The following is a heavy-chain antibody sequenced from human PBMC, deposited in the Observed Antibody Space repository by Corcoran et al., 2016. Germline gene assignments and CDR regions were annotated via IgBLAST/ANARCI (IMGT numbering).Heavy chain of an antibody. D-gene: IGHD3-16*01. CDR1: GYTFITYD. V-gene: IGHV1-3*01. Sequence: QAHLVLSGAEVKKPGASVTVACKASGYTFITYDLYWVRHAPGQRPEFMGWINAGFAHTKYSQKFHGRVTLTSDTSASTAYMELSSLTSEDTAVYYCARNGGGLDYWGQGTLVTVSS. CDR2: INAGFAHT. J-gene: IGHJ4*02. CDR3: ARNGGGLDY.